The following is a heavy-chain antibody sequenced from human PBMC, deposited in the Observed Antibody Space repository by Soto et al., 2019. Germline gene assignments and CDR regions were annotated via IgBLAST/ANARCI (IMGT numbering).Heavy chain of an antibody. CDR3: ARGTVDIEVAVFQY. D-gene: IGHD6-19*01. Sequence: QSQTLSLTCAISGDSVSNTGAAWNWIRPSPSRGLEWLGRTYHRTRWYDDYAVSVRGRLTINADTSKNQFSLQLKSVTPDDTAVYFCARGTVDIEVAVFQYWGQGILVTVSS. CDR2: TYHRTRWYD. J-gene: IGHJ4*02. V-gene: IGHV6-1*01. CDR1: GDSVSNTGAA.